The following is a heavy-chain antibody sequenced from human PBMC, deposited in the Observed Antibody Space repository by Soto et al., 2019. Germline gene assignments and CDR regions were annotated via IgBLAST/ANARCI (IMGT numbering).Heavy chain of an antibody. V-gene: IGHV3-73*01. CDR1: GFTFGGSP. Sequence: PGGSLRLSCAASGFTFGGSPVHWVRQASGKGLEWVGRIRSDSASSAIAYAASVRGRFTLSRDDSKNTAYLQVNSLEVEDTAVYYCAKADDMVRGVIRPLNYWGQGTLVTVSS. CDR2: IRSDSASSAI. D-gene: IGHD3-10*01. CDR3: AKADDMVRGVIRPLNY. J-gene: IGHJ4*02.